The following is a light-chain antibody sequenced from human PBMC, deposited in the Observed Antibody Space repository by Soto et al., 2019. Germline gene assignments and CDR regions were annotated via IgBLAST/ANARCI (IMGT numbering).Light chain of an antibody. Sequence: DIQMTQSPSTLSGSVGDRVTITCRASQTISSWLAWYQQKPGKAPKLLIYKASTLKSGVPSRFSGSGSGTAFTLPISSLQPDDFATYYFQHYKSYSEAFGQGTKVELK. CDR1: QTISSW. CDR2: KAS. J-gene: IGKJ1*01. V-gene: IGKV1-5*03. CDR3: QHYKSYSEA.